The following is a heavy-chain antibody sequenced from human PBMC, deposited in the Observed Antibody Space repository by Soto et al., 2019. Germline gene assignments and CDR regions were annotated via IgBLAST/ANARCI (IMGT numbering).Heavy chain of an antibody. J-gene: IGHJ4*02. CDR2: INPSGGST. CDR3: ARADDLTTGYSSGCLQY. CDR1: GYTFTSYY. Sequence: ASVKVSFKASGYTFTSYYMHWLRQAPGQGLERMGIINPSGGSTSYAQKFQGRVTMTRDTSTSTVYMELSSLRSEDTAVYYCARADDLTTGYSSGCLQYWGQGTLVTVSS. V-gene: IGHV1-46*01. D-gene: IGHD6-19*01.